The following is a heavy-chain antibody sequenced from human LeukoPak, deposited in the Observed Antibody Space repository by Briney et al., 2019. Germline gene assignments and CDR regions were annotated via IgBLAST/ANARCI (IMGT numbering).Heavy chain of an antibody. Sequence: GGSLRLSCAASGFTFSSYSMNWVRQAPGKGLEWASSISSSSTYIYYADSVKGRFTISRDNAKNSLYLQMNSLRAEDTAVYYCAKDDYYDTSGYRDWGQGTLVTVSS. V-gene: IGHV3-21*01. D-gene: IGHD3-22*01. CDR3: AKDDYYDTSGYRD. CDR2: ISSSSTYI. J-gene: IGHJ4*02. CDR1: GFTFSSYS.